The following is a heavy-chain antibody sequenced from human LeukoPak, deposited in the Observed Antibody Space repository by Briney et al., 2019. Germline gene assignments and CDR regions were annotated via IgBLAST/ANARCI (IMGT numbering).Heavy chain of an antibody. CDR3: ARGQIRRSPPLRGTTSSWFDP. V-gene: IGHV4-34*01. D-gene: IGHD1-7*01. Sequence: SETLSLTCAVYGGSFSGYYWSWIRQPPGKGLEWIGEINHSGSTNYNPSLKSRVTISVDTSKNQFSLKLSSVTAADTAVYYCARGQIRRSPPLRGTTSSWFDPWGQGTLVTVSS. CDR1: GGSFSGYY. CDR2: INHSGST. J-gene: IGHJ5*02.